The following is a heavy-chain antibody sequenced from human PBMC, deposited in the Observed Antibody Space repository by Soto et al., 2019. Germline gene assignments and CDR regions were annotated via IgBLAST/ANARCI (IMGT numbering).Heavy chain of an antibody. CDR1: GFTFSSYG. CDR2: IWYDGSNK. V-gene: IGHV3-33*01. D-gene: IGHD6-19*01. Sequence: QVQLVESGGGVVQPGRSLRLSCAASGFTFSSYGMHWVRQAPGKGLEWVAVIWYDGSNKYYADSVKGRFTISRDNSKNTLYLQMNSLRAEDTAVYYCASGSSGWYYYYGMDVWGQGTTVTVSS. J-gene: IGHJ6*02. CDR3: ASGSSGWYYYYGMDV.